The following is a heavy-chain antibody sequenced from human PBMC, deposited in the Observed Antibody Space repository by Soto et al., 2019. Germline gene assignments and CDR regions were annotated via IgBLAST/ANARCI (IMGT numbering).Heavy chain of an antibody. D-gene: IGHD3-10*01. CDR1: GFTFSKVW. CDR2: IKSKTNGGTA. J-gene: IGHJ3*02. V-gene: IGHV3-15*01. CDR3: TTGAWFGELLPTGGVSDAFDI. Sequence: GGSLRLSCAASGFTFSKVWMSWVRQAPGKGLEWVGRIKSKTNGGTADYAAPVKGRFTISRDDSKNTLYLQMNSLKIEDTAVYYCTTGAWFGELLPTGGVSDAFDIWGQGTMVTVSS.